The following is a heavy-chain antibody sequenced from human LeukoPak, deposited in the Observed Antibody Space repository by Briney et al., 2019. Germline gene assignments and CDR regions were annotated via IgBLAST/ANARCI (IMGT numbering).Heavy chain of an antibody. V-gene: IGHV3-33*06. CDR3: AKDCGGTKWELGRDYFDY. Sequence: PGRSLRLSCAASGFTFSSYGMHWVRQAPGKGLEWVAVIWYDGSNKYYADSVKGRFTISRDNSKNTLYLQMNSLRAEDTAVYYCAKDCGGTKWELGRDYFDYWGQGTLVTVSS. CDR1: GFTFSSYG. J-gene: IGHJ4*02. CDR2: IWYDGSNK. D-gene: IGHD1-26*01.